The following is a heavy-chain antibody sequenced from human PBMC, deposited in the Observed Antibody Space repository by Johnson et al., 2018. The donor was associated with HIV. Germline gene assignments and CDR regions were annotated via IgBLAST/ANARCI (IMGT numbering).Heavy chain of an antibody. V-gene: IGHV3-30-3*01. CDR2: ISYDGNIK. J-gene: IGHJ3*02. CDR1: GFTFTSYA. Sequence: QVQLLESGGGVVQPGRSLRLSCAASGFTFTSYAMHWVRQAPGKGLEWVALISYDGNIKYYADSVKGRFTISRDNSKNTLYVQMNRLRIEDTAVYHCARVAAAGPDAFDIWGQGTMVTVSS. CDR3: ARVAAAGPDAFDI. D-gene: IGHD6-13*01.